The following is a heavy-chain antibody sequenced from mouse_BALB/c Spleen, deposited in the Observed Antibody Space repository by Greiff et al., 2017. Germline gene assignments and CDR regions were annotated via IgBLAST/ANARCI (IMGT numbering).Heavy chain of an antibody. CDR1: GYSFTSYY. D-gene: IGHD1-1*01. Sequence: EVQLQQSGPELMKPGASVKISCKASGYSFTSYYMHWVKQSHGKSLEWIGYIDPFNGGTSYNQKFKGKATLTVDKSSSTAYMHLSSLTSEDSAVYYCAKPYYGSSSFAYWGQGTLVTVSA. CDR3: AKPYYGSSSFAY. V-gene: IGHV1S135*01. CDR2: IDPFNGGT. J-gene: IGHJ3*01.